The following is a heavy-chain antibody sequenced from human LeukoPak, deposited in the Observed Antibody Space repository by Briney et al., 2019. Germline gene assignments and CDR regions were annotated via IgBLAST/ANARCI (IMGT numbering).Heavy chain of an antibody. J-gene: IGHJ4*02. D-gene: IGHD5-24*01. CDR3: AKVFRDGYNYPFDY. V-gene: IGHV3-23*01. Sequence: QPGGSLRLSCAASGFTFSSYPMSWVRQAPGKGLEWVSAISGSGGSTYYADSVKGRFTISRDNSKNTLYLQMNSLRAEDTAVYYCAKVFRDGYNYPFDYWGQGTLVTVSS. CDR2: ISGSGGST. CDR1: GFTFSSYP.